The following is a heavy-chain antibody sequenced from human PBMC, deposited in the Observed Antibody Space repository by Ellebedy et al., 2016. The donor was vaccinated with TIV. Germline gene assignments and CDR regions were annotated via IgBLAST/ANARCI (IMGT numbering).Heavy chain of an antibody. CDR1: GFTLSSYS. CDR3: AKDRSGQYPDASFDV. CDR2: ISSSSNTI. J-gene: IGHJ3*01. Sequence: GESLKISCAASGFTLSSYSMNWVRQAPGRGLEWVSYISSSSNTIYYADSVKGRFTISRDNSRATLYLQLTSLRAEDTAVYRCAKDRSGQYPDASFDVWGQGTLVTVSS. V-gene: IGHV3-48*04. D-gene: IGHD3-3*01.